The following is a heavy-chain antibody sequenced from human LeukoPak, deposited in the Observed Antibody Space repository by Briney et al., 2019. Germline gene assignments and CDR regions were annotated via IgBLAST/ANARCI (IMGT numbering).Heavy chain of an antibody. CDR1: GYTFTGYY. Sequence: ASVKVSCKASGYTFTGYYMHWVRQAPGQGLEWMGVINPSGGRTNYAQRFQGRVTITADKSTSTAYMELSSLRSEDTAVYYCARDSYRTRNYNWFDPWGQGTLVTVSS. CDR3: ARDSYRTRNYNWFDP. CDR2: INPSGGRT. V-gene: IGHV1-46*01. J-gene: IGHJ5*02. D-gene: IGHD1-7*01.